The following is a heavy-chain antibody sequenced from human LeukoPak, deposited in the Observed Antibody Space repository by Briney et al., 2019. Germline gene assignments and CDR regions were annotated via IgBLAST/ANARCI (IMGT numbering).Heavy chain of an antibody. V-gene: IGHV3-7*01. CDR1: GFTFSSYW. Sequence: PGGSLRLSCAASGFTFSSYWMSWVRQAPGKGLEWVANIKQDGSEKYYVDSVKGRFTISRDNAKNSLYLQMNSLRAEDTAVYYCASPPPYCSSTSCQGLDYWGQGTLVTVSS. D-gene: IGHD2-2*01. CDR3: ASPPPYCSSTSCQGLDY. J-gene: IGHJ4*02. CDR2: IKQDGSEK.